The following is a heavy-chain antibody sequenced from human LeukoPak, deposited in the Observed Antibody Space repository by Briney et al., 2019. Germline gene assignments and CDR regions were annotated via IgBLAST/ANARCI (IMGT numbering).Heavy chain of an antibody. CDR3: ARDEEQYSSSSEGFDI. Sequence: ASVTVSCKASGYTFTSYGISWVRQAPGQGLEWMGWTSAYNGNTNYAQKIQGRVTMTTDTSTSTAYMELRSLRSDDTAVYYCARDEEQYSSSSEGFDIWGQGTMVTVSS. CDR2: TSAYNGNT. J-gene: IGHJ3*02. V-gene: IGHV1-18*01. D-gene: IGHD6-6*01. CDR1: GYTFTSYG.